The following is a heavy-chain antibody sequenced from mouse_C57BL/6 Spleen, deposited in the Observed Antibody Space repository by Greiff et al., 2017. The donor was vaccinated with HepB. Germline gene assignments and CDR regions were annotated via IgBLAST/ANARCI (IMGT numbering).Heavy chain of an antibody. Sequence: EVMLVESGGGLVQPGGSMKLSCVASGFTFSNYWMNWVRQSPEKGLEWVAQIRLKSDNYATHYAESVKGRFTISRDDSKSSVYLQMNNLRAEDTGIYYCTGGQLALDYWGQGTTLTVSS. V-gene: IGHV6-3*01. CDR1: GFTFSNYW. CDR2: IRLKSDNYAT. CDR3: TGGQLALDY. D-gene: IGHD4-1*02. J-gene: IGHJ2*01.